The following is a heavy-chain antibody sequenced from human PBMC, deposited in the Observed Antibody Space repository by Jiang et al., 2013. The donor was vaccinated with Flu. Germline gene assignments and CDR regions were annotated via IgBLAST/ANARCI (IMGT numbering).Heavy chain of an antibody. J-gene: IGHJ3*02. CDR2: ISAYNGNT. CDR3: ARGGADRASSHAFDI. V-gene: IGHV1-18*04. CDR1: GYTFTTTG. D-gene: IGHD2-15*01. Sequence: SGYTFTTTGIIWVRQAPGQGLEWMGWISAYNGNTNYVQKVQGRVTMTTDTSTRTAYMELKSLRSDDTAVYFCARGGADRASSHAFDIWGHGTMVTVSS.